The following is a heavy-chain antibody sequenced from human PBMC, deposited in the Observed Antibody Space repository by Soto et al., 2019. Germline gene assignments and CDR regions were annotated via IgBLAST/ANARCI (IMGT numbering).Heavy chain of an antibody. J-gene: IGHJ6*03. V-gene: IGHV1-18*01. CDR3: ARDRGVAPPVAGNTHYYYYMDV. D-gene: IGHD6-19*01. CDR1: GYSFTNYG. Sequence: QDQLVQSGGEVKKPGASVKVSCKASGYSFTNYGITWVRQAPGQGFEWMGWISAYNGDTNYAQKLQGRVTMTTDASTSTAYLELRSLSSDDTAVYYCARDRGVAPPVAGNTHYYYYMDVWGKGTTFTVSS. CDR2: ISAYNGDT.